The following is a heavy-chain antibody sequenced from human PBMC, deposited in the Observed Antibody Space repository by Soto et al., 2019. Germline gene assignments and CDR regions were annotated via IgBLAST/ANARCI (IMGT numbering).Heavy chain of an antibody. CDR3: ASNIVATRNY. J-gene: IGHJ4*02. D-gene: IGHD5-12*01. CDR2: INHSGST. Sequence: PSDTLSLTCAVYGGSFSVYYWSWIRQPPGKGLEWIGEINHSGSTNYDPSLKSRVTISVDTSKNQFSLKLSSVTAADTAVYYCASNIVATRNYWGQGTLVTVSS. V-gene: IGHV4-34*01. CDR1: GGSFSVYY.